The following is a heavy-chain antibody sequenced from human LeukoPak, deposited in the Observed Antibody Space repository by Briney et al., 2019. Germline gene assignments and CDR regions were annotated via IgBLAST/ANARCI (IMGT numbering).Heavy chain of an antibody. CDR2: TSGSGGST. V-gene: IGHV3-23*01. J-gene: IGHJ4*02. Sequence: GGSLRLSCAASGFTFSSYAMSWVRQAPGKGLEWVSATSGSGGSTYYADSVKGRFTISRDNSKNTLYLQMNSLRAEDTAVYYCAKESMIVVVITGGFDYWGQGTLVTVSS. CDR1: GFTFSSYA. D-gene: IGHD3-22*01. CDR3: AKESMIVVVITGGFDY.